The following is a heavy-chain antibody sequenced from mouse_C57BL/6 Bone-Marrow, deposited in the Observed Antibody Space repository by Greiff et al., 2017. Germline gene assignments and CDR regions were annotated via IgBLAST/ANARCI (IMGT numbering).Heavy chain of an antibody. J-gene: IGHJ1*03. Sequence: VQLQRSGAELVRPGASVKLSCTASGFNIQDDYMHWVKQRPEQGLEWIGWIDPENGDTEYASKFQGKATITADTASNTAYLQLSSLTSEDTAVYYCTTKGGRYFDVWGTGTTVTVSS. CDR3: TTKGGRYFDV. CDR2: IDPENGDT. D-gene: IGHD1-1*02. CDR1: GFNIQDDY. V-gene: IGHV14-4*01.